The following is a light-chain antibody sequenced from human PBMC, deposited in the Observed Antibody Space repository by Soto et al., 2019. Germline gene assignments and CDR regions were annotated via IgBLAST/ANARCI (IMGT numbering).Light chain of an antibody. CDR3: SSYTSSSTWV. Sequence: QSALTQPASVYGSPGQSITISCTGTSSDVGGYNYVSWYQQHPGKAPKLMIYEVSNRPSGVSNRFSGSKSGNTASLTISGLQAEDEADYYCSSYTSSSTWVFGGGTQLTVL. V-gene: IGLV2-14*01. CDR2: EVS. CDR1: SSDVGGYNY. J-gene: IGLJ3*02.